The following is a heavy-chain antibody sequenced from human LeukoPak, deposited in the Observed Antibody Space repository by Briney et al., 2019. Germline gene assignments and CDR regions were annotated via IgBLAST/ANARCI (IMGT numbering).Heavy chain of an antibody. CDR3: ARDSDYSGNGNGDWFDP. D-gene: IGHD4-11*01. CDR1: GFRFTSFG. Sequence: ASVTVSCTASGFRFTSFGVSWVRQAPGQGLEWMGRISNYFGVTHYAEKFEDRVTMTIDTSTTTAYMELRSLRYDDTAVYYCARDSDYSGNGNGDWFDPWGQGTVVTVSS. CDR2: ISNYFGVT. J-gene: IGHJ5*02. V-gene: IGHV1-18*04.